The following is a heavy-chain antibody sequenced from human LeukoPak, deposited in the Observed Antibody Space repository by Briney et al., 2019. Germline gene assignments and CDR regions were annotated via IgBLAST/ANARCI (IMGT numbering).Heavy chain of an antibody. CDR2: IIPIFGTA. CDR3: ARAGTEYYDFSWFDP. CDR1: GGTFISYA. Sequence: ASVKVSCKASGGTFISYAISWVRQAPGQGLEWMGGIIPIFGTANYAQKFQGRVTITADESTSTAYMELSSLRSEDTAVYYSARAGTEYYDFSWFDPWGQGTLVTVSS. V-gene: IGHV1-69*13. J-gene: IGHJ5*02. D-gene: IGHD3-3*01.